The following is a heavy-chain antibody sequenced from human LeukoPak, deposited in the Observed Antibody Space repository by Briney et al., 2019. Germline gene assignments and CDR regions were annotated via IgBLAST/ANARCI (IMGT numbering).Heavy chain of an antibody. CDR3: TTATNIA. Sequence: GGSLRLSCVASKFNFTRAWMSWVRQAPGKGLEWVGRIKARPDGGTPDYAAPVKGRFTISGDDSEDTLFLQMNNLKTDDSGVYYCTTATNIAWGLGTLVIVSS. D-gene: IGHD5-12*01. V-gene: IGHV3-15*01. CDR2: IKARPDGGTP. CDR1: KFNFTRAW. J-gene: IGHJ5*02.